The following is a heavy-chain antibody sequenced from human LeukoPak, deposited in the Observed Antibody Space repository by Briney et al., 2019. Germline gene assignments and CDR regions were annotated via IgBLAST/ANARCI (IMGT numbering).Heavy chain of an antibody. CDR1: GFTFSSYA. Sequence: GSLRLSCAASGFTFSSYAMSWVRQAPGKGLEWVSAISGSGGSTYYADSVKGRFTISRDNSKNTLYLQMNSLRAEDTAVYYCARDSGGLNWFDPWGQGTLVTVSS. D-gene: IGHD6-19*01. J-gene: IGHJ5*02. V-gene: IGHV3-23*01. CDR2: ISGSGGST. CDR3: ARDSGGLNWFDP.